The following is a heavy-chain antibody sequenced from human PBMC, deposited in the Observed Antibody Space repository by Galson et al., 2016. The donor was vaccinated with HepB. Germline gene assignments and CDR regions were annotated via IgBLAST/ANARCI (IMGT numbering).Heavy chain of an antibody. CDR2: IWYDGSNE. CDR3: ARDSGTPPPRRGPSSGY. V-gene: IGHV3-33*01. J-gene: IGHJ4*02. D-gene: IGHD1-26*01. Sequence: SLRLSCAASGFTFSTYAFHWVRQAPGKGLEWVALIWYDGSNEYYVDAVKGRFTISRDSSKNTLYLQMNSLRAEDTAIYYCARDSGTPPPRRGPSSGYWGQGTLVTVSS. CDR1: GFTFSTYA.